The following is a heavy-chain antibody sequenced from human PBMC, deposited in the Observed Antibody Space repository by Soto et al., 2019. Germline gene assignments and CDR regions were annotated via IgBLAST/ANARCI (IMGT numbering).Heavy chain of an antibody. CDR3: AREGVGELSHYYGMDV. Sequence: ASVKVCCKASGYTFTSYGISWVRQAPGQGLEWMGWISAYNGNTNYAQKLQGRVTMTTDTSTSTAYMELRSLRSDDTAVYYCAREGVGELSHYYGMDVWGQRTTVTVSS. CDR2: ISAYNGNT. CDR1: GYTFTSYG. V-gene: IGHV1-18*01. D-gene: IGHD3-10*01. J-gene: IGHJ6*02.